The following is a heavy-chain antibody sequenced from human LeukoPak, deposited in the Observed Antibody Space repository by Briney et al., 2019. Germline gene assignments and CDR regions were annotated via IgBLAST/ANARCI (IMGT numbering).Heavy chain of an antibody. CDR1: GVTLSSYA. Sequence: GGSLRLSCTASGVTLSSYAMSWARQAPGKGLEWVSGISSSGSGGSTYYADSVKGRFTISRDNSKNTLYLQMNSLRAEDTAVYYCAKDPTNYYGSGSYSYWGQGTLVTVSS. J-gene: IGHJ4*02. V-gene: IGHV3-23*01. CDR2: ISSSGSGGST. CDR3: AKDPTNYYGSGSYSY. D-gene: IGHD3-10*01.